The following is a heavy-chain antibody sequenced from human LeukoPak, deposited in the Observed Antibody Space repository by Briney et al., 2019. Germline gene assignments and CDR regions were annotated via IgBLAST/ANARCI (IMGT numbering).Heavy chain of an antibody. Sequence: GGSLRLSCAASGFTFSSYAMHWVRQAPGKGLEWVAVISYDGSNKYYADSVKGRFTISRDNSKNTLYLQMNSLRAEDTAVYYCARDTYYYDSSGYPYWGQGTLVTVSS. CDR2: ISYDGSNK. V-gene: IGHV3-30-3*01. CDR3: ARDTYYYDSSGYPY. D-gene: IGHD3-22*01. J-gene: IGHJ4*02. CDR1: GFTFSSYA.